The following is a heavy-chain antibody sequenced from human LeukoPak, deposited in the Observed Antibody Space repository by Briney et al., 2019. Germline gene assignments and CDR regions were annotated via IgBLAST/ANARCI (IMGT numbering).Heavy chain of an antibody. CDR1: GFTFSSYG. V-gene: IGHV3-74*01. D-gene: IGHD3-16*01. CDR3: TRDIGGRSAY. CDR2: LNEDGGIT. J-gene: IGHJ4*02. Sequence: GGSLRLSCAASGFTFSSYGMHWVRQAPGEGLVWVSRLNEDGGITNYADFAKGRFTISRDNARNTLYLQMNSLSADDTAVYYCTRDIGGRSAYWGQGTLVTVSS.